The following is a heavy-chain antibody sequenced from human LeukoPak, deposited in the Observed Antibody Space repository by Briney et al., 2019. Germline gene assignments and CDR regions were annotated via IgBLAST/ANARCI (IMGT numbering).Heavy chain of an antibody. CDR2: IYYSGST. Sequence: ETLSLTCTVSGGSISSSSYYWGWIRQPPGKGLEWIGSIYYSGSTYYNPSLKSRVTISVDTSKNQFSLKLSSVTAADTAVCYCARDSGQWLVLHAFDIWGQGTMVTVSS. J-gene: IGHJ3*02. D-gene: IGHD6-19*01. CDR3: ARDSGQWLVLHAFDI. V-gene: IGHV4-39*07. CDR1: GGSISSSSYY.